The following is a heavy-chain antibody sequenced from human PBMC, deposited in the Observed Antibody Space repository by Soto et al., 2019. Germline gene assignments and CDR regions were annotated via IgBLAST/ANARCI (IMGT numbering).Heavy chain of an antibody. CDR2: INHSGST. CDR3: ANKAAAGTRYLGF. CDR1: GGSFSGYY. J-gene: IGHJ4*02. D-gene: IGHD6-13*01. V-gene: IGHV4-34*01. Sequence: QVQLQQWGAGLLKPSETLSLTCAVYGGSFSGYYWSWIRQPPGKGLEWIGEINHSGSTNYNPSLKSRVTKSVNTSKNQFSLKLSSVARADTALYYWANKAAAGTRYLGFWGQGTLVTVSS.